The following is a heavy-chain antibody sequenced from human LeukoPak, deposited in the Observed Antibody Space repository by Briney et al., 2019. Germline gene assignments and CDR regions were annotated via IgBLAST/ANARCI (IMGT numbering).Heavy chain of an antibody. CDR1: GFTFSNYG. V-gene: IGHV3-48*01. D-gene: IGHD1-26*01. J-gene: IGHJ3*02. CDR3: AKVSGSYVGGAFDI. Sequence: PGGSLRLSCAASGFTFSNYGINWVRQAPGKGLEWVSYISSSSSTINYADSVKGRFTISRDNAKNSLYLQMNSLRAEDTAVYYCAKVSGSYVGGAFDIWGQGTMVTVSS. CDR2: ISSSSSTI.